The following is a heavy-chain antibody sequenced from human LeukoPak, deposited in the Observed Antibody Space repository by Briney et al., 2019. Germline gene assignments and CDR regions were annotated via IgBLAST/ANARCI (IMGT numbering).Heavy chain of an antibody. CDR2: ISSSSSYI. V-gene: IGHV3-21*01. J-gene: IGHJ5*02. Sequence: GGSLRLSCAASGFTFSSYSMNWVRQAPGKGLEWVSSISSSSSYIYYADSVKGRFTISRDNAKNSLYLQMNSLRAEDTAVYYCARDGSGSYHENWFAPWGQGTLVTVSS. CDR3: ARDGSGSYHENWFAP. CDR1: GFTFSSYS. D-gene: IGHD1-26*01.